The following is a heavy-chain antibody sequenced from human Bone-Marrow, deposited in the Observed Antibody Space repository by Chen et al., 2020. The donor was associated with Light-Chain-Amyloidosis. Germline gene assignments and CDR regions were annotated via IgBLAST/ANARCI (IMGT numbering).Heavy chain of an antibody. CDR3: ARRRDGYNFDY. V-gene: IGHV5-51*01. J-gene: IGHJ4*02. D-gene: IGHD5-12*01. Sequence: EVQLEQSGPEVKKPGESLKISCKGSGYTFPNYWIGWVRQMPGKGLEWMGVIYPDDSDARYSPSFGGQVTISADKSITTAYLQWRSLKASDTATYYCARRRDGYNFDYWGQGTLVTVSS. CDR2: IYPDDSDA. CDR1: GYTFPNYW.